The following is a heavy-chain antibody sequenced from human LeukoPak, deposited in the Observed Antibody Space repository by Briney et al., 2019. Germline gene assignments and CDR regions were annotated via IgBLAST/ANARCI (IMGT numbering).Heavy chain of an antibody. Sequence: SGGSLRLSCAASGFTVSSNYMSWVRQAPGKGLEWVSVIYSGGSTYYADSVKGRFTISRDNSKNTLYLQMNSLRAEDTAVYYCARASTQPGYYESDYYYMDVWGEGTTVTVSS. CDR3: ARASTQPGYYESDYYYMDV. D-gene: IGHD3-22*01. J-gene: IGHJ6*03. CDR2: IYSGGST. CDR1: GFTVSSNY. V-gene: IGHV3-66*01.